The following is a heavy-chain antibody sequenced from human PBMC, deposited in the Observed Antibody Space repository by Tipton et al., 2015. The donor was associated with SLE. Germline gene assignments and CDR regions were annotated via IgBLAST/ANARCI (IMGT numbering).Heavy chain of an antibody. Sequence: SLRLSCAASGFTFDDYTMHWVRQVPGKGLEWVSAVTWNSADIDYTYSVKGRFTISRDNAKNSPYLQMNSLRAEDTALYYCTRGTWGNPFDIWGQGTKVTVSS. J-gene: IGHJ3*02. D-gene: IGHD7-27*01. CDR3: TRGTWGNPFDI. CDR2: VTWNSADI. CDR1: GFTFDDYT. V-gene: IGHV3-9*01.